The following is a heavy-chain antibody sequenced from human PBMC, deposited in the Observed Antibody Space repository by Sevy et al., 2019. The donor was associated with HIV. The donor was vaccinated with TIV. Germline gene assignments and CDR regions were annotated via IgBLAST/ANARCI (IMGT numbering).Heavy chain of an antibody. J-gene: IGHJ3*02. CDR3: AKDQGGDSSGYYYFGAFDI. D-gene: IGHD3-22*01. Sequence: GGSLRLSCAASGFTFSSYAMSWVRQAPGKGLEWVSAISGSGGSTYYADSVKGRFTISRDNSKNTLYLQMNSLRAEDTAVYYCAKDQGGDSSGYYYFGAFDIWGQGTMVTVSS. V-gene: IGHV3-23*01. CDR2: ISGSGGST. CDR1: GFTFSSYA.